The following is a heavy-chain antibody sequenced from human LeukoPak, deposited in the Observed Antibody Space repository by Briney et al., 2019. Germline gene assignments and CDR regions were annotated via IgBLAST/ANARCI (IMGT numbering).Heavy chain of an antibody. D-gene: IGHD3-10*01. CDR2: ISSNGGST. V-gene: IGHV3-64D*06. CDR1: GFTFSSYA. J-gene: IGHJ4*02. CDR3: VKGPYYYGSGSYARLVY. Sequence: GGSLRLSCSASGFTFSSYAMHWVRQAPGKGLEYVSAISSNGGSTYYADSVKGRFTISRDNSKNTLYPQMSSLRAEDTAVYYCVKGPYYYGSGSYARLVYWGQGTLVTVSS.